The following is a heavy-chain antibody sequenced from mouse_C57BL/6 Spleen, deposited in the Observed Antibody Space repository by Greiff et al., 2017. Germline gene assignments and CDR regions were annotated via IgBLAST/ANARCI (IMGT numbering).Heavy chain of an antibody. V-gene: IGHV14-3*01. CDR1: GFNIKNTY. D-gene: IGHD1-1*01. CDR2: IDPANGNT. J-gene: IGHJ4*01. Sequence: EVKLQESVAELVRPGASVKLSCTASGFNIKNTYMHWVKQRPEQGLEWIGRIDPANGNTKYAPKFQGKATITADTSSNTAYLQLSSLTSEDTAIYYCALTTVEDYDAMDYWGQGTSVTVSS. CDR3: ALTTVEDYDAMDY.